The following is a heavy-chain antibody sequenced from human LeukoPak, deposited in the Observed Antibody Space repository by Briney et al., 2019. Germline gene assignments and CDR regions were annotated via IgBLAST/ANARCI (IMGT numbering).Heavy chain of an antibody. D-gene: IGHD3-10*01. J-gene: IGHJ4*02. CDR2: ISGSGVDT. CDR1: GFSFSTCA. CDR3: ASGTYRLGDY. Sequence: GSQRLSCAASGFSFSTCAMSWVRQAPGKGLEWVSGISGSGVDTHYADSVKGRFRISRDNSKNTLYLQLNSLRAEDTAVYYCASGTYRLGDYWGLGTLVTVSS. V-gene: IGHV3-23*01.